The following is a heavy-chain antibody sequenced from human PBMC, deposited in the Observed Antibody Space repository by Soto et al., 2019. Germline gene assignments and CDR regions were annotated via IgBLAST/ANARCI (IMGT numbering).Heavy chain of an antibody. V-gene: IGHV4-34*01. CDR3: ARGGALVGATPRLPSFDY. J-gene: IGHJ4*02. CDR1: GGSFSGYY. D-gene: IGHD1-26*01. CDR2: INHSGST. Sequence: QVQLQQWGAGLLKPSETLSLTCAVYGGSFSGYYWSWIRQPPGRGLEWIGEINHSGSTNYNPSLKSRVTISVDTSKNQFSLKLSSVTAADTAVYYCARGGALVGATPRLPSFDYWGQGTLVTVSS.